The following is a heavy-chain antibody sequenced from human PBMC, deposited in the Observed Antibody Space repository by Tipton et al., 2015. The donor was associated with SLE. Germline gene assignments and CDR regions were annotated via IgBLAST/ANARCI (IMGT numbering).Heavy chain of an antibody. CDR2: IFYRGTT. J-gene: IGHJ6*03. D-gene: IGHD3-16*01. CDR3: ARASGGANYYYMDV. V-gene: IGHV4-39*07. Sequence: GLVKPSETLSLTCIVSGASISSSSYYWDWIRQPPGKGLEWIGSIFYRGTTHYNPSLKSRVTISMDTSKNQFSLNLSSVTAADTAVYYCARASGGANYYYMDVWGKGTTVTVSS. CDR1: GASISSSSYY.